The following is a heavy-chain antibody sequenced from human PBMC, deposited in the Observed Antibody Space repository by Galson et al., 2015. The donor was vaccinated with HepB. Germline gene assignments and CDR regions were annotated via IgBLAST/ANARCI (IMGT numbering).Heavy chain of an antibody. D-gene: IGHD5-18*01. CDR3: AGEWIQPLIPYYYYGMDV. J-gene: IGHJ6*02. V-gene: IGHV3-48*04. Sequence: SLRLSCAASGFTFSSYSMNWVRQAPGKGLEWVSYISSSSSTIYYADSVKGRFTISRDNAKNSLYLQMNSLRAEDTAVYYCAGEWIQPLIPYYYYGMDVWGQGTTVTVSS. CDR1: GFTFSSYS. CDR2: ISSSSSTI.